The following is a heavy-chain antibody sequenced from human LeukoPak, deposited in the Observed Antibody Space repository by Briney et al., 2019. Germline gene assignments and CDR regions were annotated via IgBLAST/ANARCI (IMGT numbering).Heavy chain of an antibody. J-gene: IGHJ3*02. CDR3: AKAPVIGDAFDI. CDR2: ISGSGGST. CDR1: GFTFRNYT. D-gene: IGHD3-16*02. Sequence: GGSLRLSCAASGFTFRNYTMTWVRQAPGKGLEWVSAISGSGGSTYYADSVKGRFTISRDNSKNTLYLQMNSLRAEDTAVYYCAKAPVIGDAFDIWGQGTMVTVSS. V-gene: IGHV3-23*01.